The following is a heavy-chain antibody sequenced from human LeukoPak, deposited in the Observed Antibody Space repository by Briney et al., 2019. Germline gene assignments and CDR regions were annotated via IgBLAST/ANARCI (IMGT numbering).Heavy chain of an antibody. CDR2: ISGSGGST. D-gene: IGHD4-11*01. Sequence: GGSLRLSCAASGFTFSSYAMSWVRQAPGKGLEWVSAISGSGGSTYYADSVKGRFTISRDNSKNTLYLQMNSLRAEDTAVYYCAKDRVDYSLYYYYGMDVWGQGTTVTVSS. CDR1: GFTFSSYA. V-gene: IGHV3-23*01. CDR3: AKDRVDYSLYYYYGMDV. J-gene: IGHJ6*02.